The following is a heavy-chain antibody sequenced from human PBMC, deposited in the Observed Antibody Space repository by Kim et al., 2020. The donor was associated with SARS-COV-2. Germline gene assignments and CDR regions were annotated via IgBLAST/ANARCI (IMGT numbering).Heavy chain of an antibody. CDR2: ISYDGSDK. Sequence: GGSLRLSCAASGFTFSSYGMHWVRQAPGKGPEWVAVISYDGSDKNYADSVKGRFTISRDNSKNTLYLQMNSLRAEDTAVYYCAKVVSKGYSYGWNYYYYGMDVWGQGTTVTVSS. V-gene: IGHV3-30*18. D-gene: IGHD5-18*01. J-gene: IGHJ6*02. CDR1: GFTFSSYG. CDR3: AKVVSKGYSYGWNYYYYGMDV.